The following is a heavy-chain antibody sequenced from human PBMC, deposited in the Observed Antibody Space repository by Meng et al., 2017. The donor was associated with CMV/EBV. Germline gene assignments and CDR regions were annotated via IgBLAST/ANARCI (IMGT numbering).Heavy chain of an antibody. CDR2: IRYDGSNK. Sequence: GESLKISCAASGFTFSSYGMHWVRQAPGKGLEWVAFIRYDGSNKYYADSVKGRFTISRDNSKNTLYLQMKSLRAEDTAVYYCAKNGATTVTTCRFDYWGQGTLVTVSS. D-gene: IGHD4-11*01. CDR3: AKNGATTVTTCRFDY. CDR1: GFTFSSYG. V-gene: IGHV3-30*02. J-gene: IGHJ4*02.